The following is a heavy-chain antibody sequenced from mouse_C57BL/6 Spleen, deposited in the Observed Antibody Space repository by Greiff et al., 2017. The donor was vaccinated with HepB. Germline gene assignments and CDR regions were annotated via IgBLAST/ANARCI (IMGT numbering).Heavy chain of an antibody. V-gene: IGHV5-4*01. CDR2: ISDGGSYT. CDR3: ARDHLGRLDY. J-gene: IGHJ2*01. CDR1: GFTFSSYA. D-gene: IGHD4-1*01. Sequence: EVMLVESGGGLVKPGGSLKLSCAASGFTFSSYAMSWVRQTPEKRLEWVATISDGGSYTYYPDNVKGRFTISRDNAKNNLYLQMSHLKSEDTAMYYCARDHLGRLDYWGQGTTLTVSS.